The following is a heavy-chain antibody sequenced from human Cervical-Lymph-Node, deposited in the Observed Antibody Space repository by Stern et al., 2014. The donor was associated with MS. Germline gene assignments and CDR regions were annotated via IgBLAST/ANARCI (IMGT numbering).Heavy chain of an antibody. CDR3: ARGGVSFDTGLVAFDY. D-gene: IGHD2-15*01. J-gene: IGHJ4*02. CDR2: IYPGDSDT. Sequence: VQLVQSGAEVKKPGESLKISCKDSGYSFTRYWIGWVRQLPGTGLEWMGIIYPGDSDTRYSASFQGRVTISADKSINTAYLQWGSLEASDSATYYCARGGVSFDTGLVAFDYWGQGTLVTVSS. CDR1: GYSFTRYW. V-gene: IGHV5-51*01.